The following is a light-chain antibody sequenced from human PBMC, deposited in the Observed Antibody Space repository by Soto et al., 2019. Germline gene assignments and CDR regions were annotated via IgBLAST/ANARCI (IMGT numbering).Light chain of an antibody. CDR2: DVG. CDR1: SSDVGGYNY. Sequence: QSALTQPASVSGSPGQSITISCTGTSSDVGGYNYVSWYQQHPGKAPKLMIYDVGNRPSGVSNRFSGSKSGNTASLTISGLQAEEEADYYCSSYASSSTLVFGGGTQLTVL. J-gene: IGLJ2*01. V-gene: IGLV2-14*01. CDR3: SSYASSSTLV.